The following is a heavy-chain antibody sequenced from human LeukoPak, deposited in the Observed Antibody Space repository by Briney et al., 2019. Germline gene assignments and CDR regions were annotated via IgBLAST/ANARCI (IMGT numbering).Heavy chain of an antibody. CDR1: GGSFSGYY. D-gene: IGHD6-19*01. Sequence: SETLSLTCAVYGGSFSGYYWSWIRQPPGKGLEWIGEINHSGSTNYNPSLKSRVTISVDTSKNQFSLKLSSVTAADTAVYYCARRIAVAGTSFDYWGQGALVTVSS. J-gene: IGHJ4*02. CDR3: ARRIAVAGTSFDY. V-gene: IGHV4-34*01. CDR2: INHSGST.